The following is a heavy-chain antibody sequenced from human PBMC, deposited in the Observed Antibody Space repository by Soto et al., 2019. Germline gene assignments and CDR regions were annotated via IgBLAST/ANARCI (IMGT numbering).Heavy chain of an antibody. CDR3: ARGRVTMVRGVIGQYNWFDP. CDR1: GGSFSGYY. J-gene: IGHJ5*02. V-gene: IGHV4-34*01. CDR2: INHSGST. D-gene: IGHD3-10*01. Sequence: QVQLQQWGAGLLKPSETLSLTCAVYGGSFSGYYWSWIRQPPGKGLEWIGEINHSGSTNYNPSLKSRVTISVDTSKNQFSLKLSSVTAADTAVYYCARGRVTMVRGVIGQYNWFDPWGQGTLVTVSS.